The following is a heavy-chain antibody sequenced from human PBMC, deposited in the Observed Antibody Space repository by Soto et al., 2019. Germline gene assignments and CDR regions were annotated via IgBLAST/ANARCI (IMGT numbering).Heavy chain of an antibody. V-gene: IGHV4-34*01. CDR2: INHSGST. CDR3: ARDKITGLFDY. J-gene: IGHJ4*02. D-gene: IGHD2-8*02. CDR1: GGSFSGYY. Sequence: ASETLYLTCAVYGGSFSGYYWTWIRQPPGTGLEWIGQINHSGSTNYNPSLKSRVTISVDTSKSQFSLKLTSVTAADTAVYYCARDKITGLFDYWGQGTLVTVSS.